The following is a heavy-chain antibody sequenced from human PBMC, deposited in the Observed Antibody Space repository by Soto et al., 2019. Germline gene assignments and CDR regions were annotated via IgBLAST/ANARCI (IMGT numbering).Heavy chain of an antibody. V-gene: IGHV3-23*01. CDR3: AKWDCTNGVCMYEAFAF. Sequence: GGSLRLSCVASGFTFGSYAMSWVRQAPGKGLEWISAISGGGGNTFYGDSVKGRFTISRDNSKNTLYLQMTSLRTEDTAVYYCAKWDCTNGVCMYEAFAFWGQGTMVTVSS. D-gene: IGHD2-8*01. CDR2: ISGGGGNT. CDR1: GFTFGSYA. J-gene: IGHJ3*01.